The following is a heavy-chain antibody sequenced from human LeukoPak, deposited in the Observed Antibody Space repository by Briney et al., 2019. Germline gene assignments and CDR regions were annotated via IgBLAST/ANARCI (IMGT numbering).Heavy chain of an antibody. Sequence: SETLPLTCTVSGVSISSYYWSWVRQPAGKGLEWLGRIYTSGSTNYNPSLKSGVTMSVDTSKNQFSLKVSSVTAADTAVYYCARGRPAFTSSWYSALIDYWGQGTLVTVSS. D-gene: IGHD6-13*01. CDR2: IYTSGST. CDR3: ARGRPAFTSSWYSALIDY. J-gene: IGHJ4*02. CDR1: GVSISSYY. V-gene: IGHV4-4*07.